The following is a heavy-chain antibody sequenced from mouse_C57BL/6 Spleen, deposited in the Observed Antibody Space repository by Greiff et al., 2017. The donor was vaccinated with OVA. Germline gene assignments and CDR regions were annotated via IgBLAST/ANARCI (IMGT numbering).Heavy chain of an antibody. CDR3: AKTDDPPYAMDY. J-gene: IGHJ4*01. Sequence: VQRVESGPGLVQPSQSLSITCTVSGFSLTSYGVHWVRQSPGKGLEWLGVIWRGGSTDYNAAFMSRLSITKDNSKSQVFFKMNSLQADDTAIYYCAKTDDPPYAMDYWGQGTSVTVSS. CDR2: IWRGGST. CDR1: GFSLTSYG. V-gene: IGHV2-5*01. D-gene: IGHD2-3*01.